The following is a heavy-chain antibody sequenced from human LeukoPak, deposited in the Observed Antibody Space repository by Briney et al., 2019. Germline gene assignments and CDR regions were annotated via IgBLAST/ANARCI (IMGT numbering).Heavy chain of an antibody. V-gene: IGHV4-34*01. Sequence: SSETLSLTCAVHGGSFSGYYWSWIRQPPGKGLEWIGEINHSGSTNYNPSLKSRVTISVDTSKNQFSLKLSSVTAADTAVYYCARSSGNYDFWSGYYELDYWGQGTLVTVSS. CDR3: ARSSGNYDFWSGYYELDY. CDR1: GGSFSGYY. J-gene: IGHJ4*02. CDR2: INHSGST. D-gene: IGHD3-3*01.